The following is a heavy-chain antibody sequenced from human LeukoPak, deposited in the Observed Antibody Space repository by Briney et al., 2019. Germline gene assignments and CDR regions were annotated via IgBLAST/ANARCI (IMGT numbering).Heavy chain of an antibody. CDR1: GFSFIKAW. J-gene: IGHJ4*02. D-gene: IGHD1-1*01. Sequence: GGSLRLSCAASGFSFIKAWMSWVRQAPGKGPEWIGRIKSHVDGGTTDYAAPVKGRFTISRDDSKETLYLQMSSLKSDDTAVYFCITNWDVPLGRWGQGTQVTVSS. V-gene: IGHV3-15*01. CDR2: IKSHVDGGTT. CDR3: ITNWDVPLGR.